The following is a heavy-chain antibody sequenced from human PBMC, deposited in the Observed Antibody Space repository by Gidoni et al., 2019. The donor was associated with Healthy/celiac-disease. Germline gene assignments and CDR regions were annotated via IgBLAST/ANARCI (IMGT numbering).Heavy chain of an antibody. D-gene: IGHD3-9*01. CDR3: AKDTDRAIYYGMDV. J-gene: IGHJ6*02. CDR2: ISWNSGSI. CDR1: GFTFDDYA. Sequence: EVQLVESGGGLVQPGRSLRLSCAASGFTFDDYAMHWVRQAPGKGLEWVSGISWNSGSIGYADSVKGRFTISRDNAKNSLYLQMNSLRAEDTALYYCAKDTDRAIYYGMDVWGQGTTVTVSS. V-gene: IGHV3-9*01.